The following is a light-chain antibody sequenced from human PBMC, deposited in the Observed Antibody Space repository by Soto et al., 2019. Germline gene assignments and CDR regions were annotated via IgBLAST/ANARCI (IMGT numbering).Light chain of an antibody. CDR1: QGINNY. CDR2: VAS. V-gene: IGKV1-9*01. Sequence: DIQLTQSPSFLSASVGDRVTITCRASQGINNYLAWYQQKPGKAPNLLIYVASTLQSGVPSRFSGSGSGKEFTLTISNLQPEDLGTYYCQQLFSFPPTFGQGTRLEIK. CDR3: QQLFSFPPT. J-gene: IGKJ5*01.